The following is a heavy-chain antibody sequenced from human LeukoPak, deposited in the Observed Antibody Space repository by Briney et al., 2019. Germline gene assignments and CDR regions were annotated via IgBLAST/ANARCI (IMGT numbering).Heavy chain of an antibody. D-gene: IGHD5-12*01. J-gene: IGHJ4*02. Sequence: WASVKVSCKASGYTFTSYGISWVRQAPGQGLEWMGWINPNSGGTNYAQKFQGWVTMTRDTSISTAYMELSRLRSDDTAVYYCARAGYSGYDMFGYWGQGTLVTVSS. CDR1: GYTFTSYG. V-gene: IGHV1-2*04. CDR2: INPNSGGT. CDR3: ARAGYSGYDMFGY.